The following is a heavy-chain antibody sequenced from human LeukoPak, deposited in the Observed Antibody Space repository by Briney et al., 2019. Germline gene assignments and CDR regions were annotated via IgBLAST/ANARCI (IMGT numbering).Heavy chain of an antibody. V-gene: IGHV1-69*05. CDR3: ARVFAPYYYDSSGYSHFDY. J-gene: IGHJ4*02. D-gene: IGHD3-22*01. CDR2: IIPIFGTA. Sequence: SVKVSCKASGGTFSSYAISWVRQAPGQGLEWMGGIIPIFGTANYAQKFQGRVTITTDESKSTAYMELSSLTSEDTAVYYCARVFAPYYYDSSGYSHFDYWGQGTLVTVSS. CDR1: GGTFSSYA.